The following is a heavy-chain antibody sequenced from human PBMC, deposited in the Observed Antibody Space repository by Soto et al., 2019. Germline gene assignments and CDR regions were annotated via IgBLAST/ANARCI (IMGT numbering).Heavy chain of an antibody. D-gene: IGHD3-3*01. CDR2: VSLDSDTI. CDR3: AGLYYDYV. J-gene: IGHJ6*02. V-gene: IGHV3-48*02. CDR1: GYDFRTYS. Sequence: QTGGSLRLSCRASGYDFRTYSMNWVRQAPGQGLEWIAYVSLDSDTIQYADSVKGRFTISRDDAENSLYLQMDSLRDEDTATYYCAGLYYDYVWGQGTTVTVSS.